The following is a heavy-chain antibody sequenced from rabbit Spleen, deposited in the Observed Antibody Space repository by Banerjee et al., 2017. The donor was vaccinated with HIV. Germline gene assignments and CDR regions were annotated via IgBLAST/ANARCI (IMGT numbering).Heavy chain of an antibody. CDR1: KFSFNSGYD. CDR3: AREASSGWGVVSFYFNL. J-gene: IGHJ4*01. V-gene: IGHV1S40*01. D-gene: IGHD4-1*01. CDR2: IYTGSSGST. Sequence: QSLEESGGGLVKPGASLTLTCKASKFSFNSGYDMCWVRQAPGKGLEWIACIYTGSSGSTYYASWAKGRFTISKTSSTTVTLQMTSLTAADTATYFCAREASSGWGVVSFYFNLWGPGTLVTVS.